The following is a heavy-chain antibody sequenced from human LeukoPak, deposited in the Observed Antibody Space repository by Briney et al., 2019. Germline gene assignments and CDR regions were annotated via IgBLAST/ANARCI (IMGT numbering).Heavy chain of an antibody. CDR2: INHSGST. V-gene: IGHV4-34*01. Sequence: GSLRLSCAASGFTFSSYSMNWVRQAPGKGLEWIGEINHSGSTNYNPSLKSRVTISVDTSKNQFSLKLSSVTAADTAVYYCARDKSWGSSQLVHPGSNWFDPWGQGTLVTVSS. CDR1: GFTFSSYS. CDR3: ARDKSWGSSQLVHPGSNWFDP. D-gene: IGHD6-13*01. J-gene: IGHJ5*02.